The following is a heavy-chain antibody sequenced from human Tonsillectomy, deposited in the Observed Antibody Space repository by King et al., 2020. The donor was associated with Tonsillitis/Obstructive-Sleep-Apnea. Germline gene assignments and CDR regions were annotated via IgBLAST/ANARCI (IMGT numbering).Heavy chain of an antibody. CDR2: ISYDGTNI. J-gene: IGHJ2*01. V-gene: IGHV3-30*14. Sequence: VQLVESGGGVVQPGRSLRLSCAASGFTFSNFAMQWVRQTPGKGLEWVALISYDGTNIRYADSLKGRFTISRDNSKNTLYLQINSLRDEDTAMYYCAGDTWYFDLWGRGTLVTVSS. CDR3: AGDTWYFDL. CDR1: GFTFSNFA.